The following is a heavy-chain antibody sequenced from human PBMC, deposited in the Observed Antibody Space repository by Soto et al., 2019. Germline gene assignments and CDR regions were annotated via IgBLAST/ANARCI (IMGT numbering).Heavy chain of an antibody. V-gene: IGHV3-30*18. D-gene: IGHD6-13*01. J-gene: IGHJ4*02. Sequence: QVQLVESGGGVVQPGRSLRLSCAASGFTFSSYGMHWVRQAPGKGLAWVAVISYDGSNKYYADSVKGRFTISRDNSKNALNRQMNSMRAEDTAVYYCAKAPGRSSWFQPYYFDYWGQGTLVTVSS. CDR2: ISYDGSNK. CDR3: AKAPGRSSWFQPYYFDY. CDR1: GFTFSSYG.